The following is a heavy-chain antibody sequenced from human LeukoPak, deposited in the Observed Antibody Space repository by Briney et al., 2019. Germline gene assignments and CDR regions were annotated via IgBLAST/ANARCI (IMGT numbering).Heavy chain of an antibody. V-gene: IGHV1-2*06. CDR3: ARDEEVVAATLGY. CDR1: GHTFTGYY. Sequence: ASVKVSCKASGHTFTGYYMHWVRQAPGQGLEWMGRINPNSGGTNYAQKFQGRVTMTRDTSISTAYMELSRLRSDDTAVYYCARDEEVVAATLGYWGQGTLVTVSS. J-gene: IGHJ4*02. CDR2: INPNSGGT. D-gene: IGHD2-15*01.